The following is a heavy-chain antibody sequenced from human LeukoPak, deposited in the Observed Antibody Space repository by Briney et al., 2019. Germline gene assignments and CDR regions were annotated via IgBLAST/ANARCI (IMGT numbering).Heavy chain of an antibody. V-gene: IGHV3-23*01. CDR3: AKDGGLWVSAHWGDS. D-gene: IGHD7-27*01. CDR1: GFTFSSYT. J-gene: IGHJ4*02. CDR2: ITTSDGNT. Sequence: GGSLRLSCAASGFTFSSYTMSWVRQAPGKGLEWVSTITTSDGNTYYTDSVKGRFTVSRDNSKNTLFLQMNGLRAEDTAVYYCAKDGGLWVSAHWGDSWGRGTLVTVSS.